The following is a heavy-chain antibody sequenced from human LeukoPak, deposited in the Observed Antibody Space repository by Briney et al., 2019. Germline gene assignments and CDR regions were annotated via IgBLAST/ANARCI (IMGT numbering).Heavy chain of an antibody. V-gene: IGHV1-69*01. CDR3: ASCRRSTSYDWFDP. CDR1: GGTFSSYA. CDR2: IIPIFGTA. J-gene: IGHJ5*02. Sequence: SVKVSCKASGGTFSSYAISWVRQAPGQGLEWMGGIIPIFGTANYAQKFQGRVTITADESTSTAYMELSSLRSEDTAVYYCASCRRSTSYDWFDPWGQGTLVTVSS. D-gene: IGHD2-2*01.